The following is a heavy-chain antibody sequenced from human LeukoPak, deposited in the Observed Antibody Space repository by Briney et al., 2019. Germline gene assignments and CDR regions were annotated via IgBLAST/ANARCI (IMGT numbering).Heavy chain of an antibody. CDR1: GYTFTSYG. CDR3: ARGPYCSSTSCSYYYYYYMDV. D-gene: IGHD2-2*01. Sequence: ASVKVSCKASGYTFTSYGISWVRQAPGQGLEWMGWISAYNGNTNYAQKLQGRVTMTTDTSTSTAYMELRSLRSDDTAVYYCARGPYCSSTSCSYYYYYYMDVWGKGTTVTVSS. J-gene: IGHJ6*03. V-gene: IGHV1-18*01. CDR2: ISAYNGNT.